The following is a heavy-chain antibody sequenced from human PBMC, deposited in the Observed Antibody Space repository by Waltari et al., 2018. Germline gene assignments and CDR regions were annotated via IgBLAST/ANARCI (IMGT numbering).Heavy chain of an antibody. V-gene: IGHV3-74*03. CDR2: INNDGSST. D-gene: IGHD2-15*01. CDR3: ARAGLLGAFDV. J-gene: IGHJ3*01. Sequence: EVQLVESGGGLVPPGGSLRLPCPASGFTFSRSWIHWVRQFPGKGIMWVSRINNDGSSTVYADSVKGRFTISRDDAKNTVSLQMNNLSAEDTALYYCARAGLLGAFDVWGQGTMVTVSS. CDR1: GFTFSRSW.